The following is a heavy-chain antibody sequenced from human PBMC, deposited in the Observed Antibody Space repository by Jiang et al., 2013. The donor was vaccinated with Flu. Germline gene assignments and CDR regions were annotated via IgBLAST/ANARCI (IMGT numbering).Heavy chain of an antibody. Sequence: LLKPSETLSLTCTVSGGSISSSSYYWGWIRQPPGKGLEWIGSIYYSGSTYYNPSLKSRVTISVDTSKNQFSLKLSSVTAADTAVYYCARPTLDGGNSWVDYWGQGTLVTVSS. CDR1: GGSISSSSYY. V-gene: IGHV4-39*01. D-gene: IGHD4-23*01. J-gene: IGHJ4*02. CDR2: IYYSGST. CDR3: ARPTLDGGNSWVDY.